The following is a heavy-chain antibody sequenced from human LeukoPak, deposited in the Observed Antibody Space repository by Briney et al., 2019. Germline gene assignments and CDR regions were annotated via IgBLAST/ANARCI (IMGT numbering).Heavy chain of an antibody. J-gene: IGHJ3*02. D-gene: IGHD2-8*02. CDR1: GDSIGTYF. CDR3: ARDFVETGVVGFDM. CDR2: VYDGART. V-gene: IGHV4-4*07. Sequence: EASETLSLTCTVSGDSIGTYFWNWIRQSAGDGLEWIGHVYDGARTNYNPSLNGRVTISVDTSRSLFSLWLSSVTAADTAVYYCARDFVETGVVGFDMWGQGTMVTVAS.